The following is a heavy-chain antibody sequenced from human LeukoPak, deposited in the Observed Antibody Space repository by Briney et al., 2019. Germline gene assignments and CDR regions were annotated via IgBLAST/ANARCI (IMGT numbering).Heavy chain of an antibody. CDR2: IIPIFGTA. CDR3: ASNLDTAMVGNFDY. J-gene: IGHJ4*02. CDR1: GGTFSSYA. V-gene: IGHV1-69*05. D-gene: IGHD5-18*01. Sequence: SSVKVSCKASGGTFSSYAISWVRQAPGQGLEWMGGIIPIFGTANYAQKFQGRVTITTDESTSTAHMELSSLRSEDTAVYYCASNLDTAMVGNFDYWGQGTLVTVSS.